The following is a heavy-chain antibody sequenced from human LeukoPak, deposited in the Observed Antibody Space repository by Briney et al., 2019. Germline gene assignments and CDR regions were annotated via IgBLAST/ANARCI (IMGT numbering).Heavy chain of an antibody. V-gene: IGHV4-39*07. D-gene: IGHD6-19*01. J-gene: IGHJ4*02. CDR1: GGSISSSSYY. Sequence: SETLSLTCTVSGGSISSSSYYWGWIRQPPGKGLEWIGSIYYSGSTYYNPSLKSRVTISVDTSKNQFSLKLSSVTAADTAVYYCARDRYSSGRGYFDYWGQGTLVTVSS. CDR3: ARDRYSSGRGYFDY. CDR2: IYYSGST.